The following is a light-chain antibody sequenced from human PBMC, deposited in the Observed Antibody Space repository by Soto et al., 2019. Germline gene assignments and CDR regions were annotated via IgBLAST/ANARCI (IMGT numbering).Light chain of an antibody. CDR1: SSNIGAGYD. CDR3: QSYDSSLRAWV. Sequence: QSVLTQPPSVSGAPGQRVTISCTGSSSNIGAGYDVHWYQQLPGTAPKLLIYGNSNRPSGVPDRFSGSKSGTSASLAITGLHAEDEADYYCQSYDSSLRAWVFAGGTKVTVL. CDR2: GNS. V-gene: IGLV1-40*01. J-gene: IGLJ3*02.